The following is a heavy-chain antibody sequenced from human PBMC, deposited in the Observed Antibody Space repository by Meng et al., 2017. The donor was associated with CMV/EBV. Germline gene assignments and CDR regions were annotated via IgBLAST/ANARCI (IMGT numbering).Heavy chain of an antibody. CDR1: GYTFTSYD. D-gene: IGHD1-1*01. J-gene: IGHJ3*02. Sequence: ASVKVSCKASGYTFTSYDINWVRQATGQGLEWMGWMNPNSGNTGYAQKFQGRVTMTRNTSISTAYMELSSLRSEDTAVYYCARDMESSDDDAFDIWGQGTMVTVSS. V-gene: IGHV1-8*01. CDR3: ARDMESSDDDAFDI. CDR2: MNPNSGNT.